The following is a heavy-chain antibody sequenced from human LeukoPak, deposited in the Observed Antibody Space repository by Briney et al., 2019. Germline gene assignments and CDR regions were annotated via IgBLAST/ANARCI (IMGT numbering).Heavy chain of an antibody. D-gene: IGHD6-19*01. CDR2: INGSGGST. V-gene: IGHV3-23*01. CDR3: AQTTSGQYFDY. J-gene: IGHJ4*02. CDR1: GGTFSSYA. Sequence: GGSLRLSCAASGGTFSSYARSWVRQAPGKGLEWVGGINGSGGSTNYADSVKGRFTISRDNSKNTLYLQMNSLRVEDTAKYYCAQTTSGQYFDYWGQGTLVTVSS.